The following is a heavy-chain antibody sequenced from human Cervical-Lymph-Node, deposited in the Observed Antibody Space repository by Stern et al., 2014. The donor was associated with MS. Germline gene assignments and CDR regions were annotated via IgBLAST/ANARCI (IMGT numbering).Heavy chain of an antibody. D-gene: IGHD2-15*01. V-gene: IGHV2-5*02. J-gene: IGHJ4*02. CDR2: IYWDADK. Sequence: QVTLRGSGPTLVKPTQTVTLTCTLSGFSVTTAGVGVGWIRQPPGKALEWLALIYWDADKLYSPSLKSRRTITKDTSKNQVVLTMTNVDPVDTATYYCAHSRVKYCRGGTCYSSLFAYWGQGTLVTVSS. CDR3: AHSRVKYCRGGTCYSSLFAY. CDR1: GFSVTTAGVG.